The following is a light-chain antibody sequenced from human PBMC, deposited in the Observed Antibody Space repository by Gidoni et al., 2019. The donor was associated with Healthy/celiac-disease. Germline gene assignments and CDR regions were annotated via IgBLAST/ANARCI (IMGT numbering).Light chain of an antibody. CDR2: GNS. CDR3: QSYDSSLSGSRVV. J-gene: IGLJ2*01. V-gene: IGLV1-40*01. Sequence: QSVLTLPHSVSGAPGQSVTISCTGSSSNIGAGYDVHWYPQLPGTAPKLLIYGNSNRPSGVPDRFSGSKSGTSASLAITGLQAEDEADYYCQSYDSSLSGSRVVFGGGTKLTVL. CDR1: SSNIGAGYD.